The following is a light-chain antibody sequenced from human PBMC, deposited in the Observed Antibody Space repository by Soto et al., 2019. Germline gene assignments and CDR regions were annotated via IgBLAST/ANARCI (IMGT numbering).Light chain of an antibody. J-gene: IGKJ2*01. CDR3: QQHDNLPPT. Sequence: DIQMTQSPSSLSASVGDRVTITCQASQDISNNLNWYQQKPGKVPKLLIYDASNLETGVPSRFSGRGSGTDFTLTISSLQPEDIAIYYCQQHDNLPPTFGQGTKLEIK. V-gene: IGKV1-33*01. CDR1: QDISNN. CDR2: DAS.